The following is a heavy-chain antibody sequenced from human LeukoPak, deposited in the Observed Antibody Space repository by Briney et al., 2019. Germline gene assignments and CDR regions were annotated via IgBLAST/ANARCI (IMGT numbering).Heavy chain of an antibody. J-gene: IGHJ5*02. CDR2: TYYRSKWYN. Sequence: SQTLSLTCAISGDSVSSNSAAWNWIRQSPSRGLEWLGRTYYRSKWYNDYAVSVKSRITINPDTSKNQFSLKLSSVTAADTAVYYCASGSANWFDPWGQGTLVTVSS. D-gene: IGHD1-26*01. V-gene: IGHV6-1*01. CDR1: GDSVSSNSAA. CDR3: ASGSANWFDP.